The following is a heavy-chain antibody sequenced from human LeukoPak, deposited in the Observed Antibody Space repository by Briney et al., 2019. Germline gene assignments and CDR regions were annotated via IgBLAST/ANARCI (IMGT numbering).Heavy chain of an antibody. CDR1: GFTFSSYW. Sequence: GGSLRLSCEASGFTFSSYWMSWVRQAPGKGPEWVANINQDGNEKHYVGSVQGRFTISRDNAKNSLYLQMNSLRAEDTAVYHCASGQSVADWGQGTLVTVSS. J-gene: IGHJ4*02. D-gene: IGHD5/OR15-5a*01. CDR2: INQDGNEK. V-gene: IGHV3-7*05. CDR3: ASGQSVAD.